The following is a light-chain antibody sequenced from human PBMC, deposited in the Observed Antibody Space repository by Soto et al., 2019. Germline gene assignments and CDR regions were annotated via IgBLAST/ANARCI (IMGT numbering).Light chain of an antibody. CDR2: GAS. CDR1: QSVSSSY. V-gene: IGKV3-20*01. Sequence: EVVLTQSPGTLSLSPGERATLSCRASQSVSSSYLAWYQQKPGQAPRLLIYGASSRAIGIPDRFSGSGSGTEFPLAISRLEPEDLAVYYCQQYGSSPFTFGGGTKVEI. J-gene: IGKJ4*01. CDR3: QQYGSSPFT.